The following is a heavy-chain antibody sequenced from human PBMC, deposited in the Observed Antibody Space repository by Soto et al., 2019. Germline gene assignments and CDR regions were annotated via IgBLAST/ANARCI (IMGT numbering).Heavy chain of an antibody. J-gene: IGHJ6*02. Sequence: ASVKVSCKASGYTFTSYGISWVRQAPGQGLEWMGWISAYNGNTNYAQKLQGRVTMTTDTSTSTAYMELRSLRPDDTAVYYCARETYGDYVRIFGYYYGMDVWGQGTTVTVSS. CDR3: ARETYGDYVRIFGYYYGMDV. CDR2: ISAYNGNT. CDR1: GYTFTSYG. V-gene: IGHV1-18*01. D-gene: IGHD4-17*01.